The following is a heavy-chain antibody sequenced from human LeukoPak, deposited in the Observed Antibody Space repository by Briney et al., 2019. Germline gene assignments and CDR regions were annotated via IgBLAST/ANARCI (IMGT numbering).Heavy chain of an antibody. J-gene: IGHJ6*02. D-gene: IGHD3-10*01. CDR2: ISGSGGST. CDR3: AKDDYYGSGSYYYGMDV. CDR1: GFTFSSYA. Sequence: GGSLRLSCAASGFTFSSYAMSWVRQAPGKGLEWVSAISGSGGSTYYADSVKGRFTISRDNSKNTLYLQMNSLRAEDTAVYYCAKDDYYGSGSYYYGMDVWGQGTTVTVSS. V-gene: IGHV3-23*01.